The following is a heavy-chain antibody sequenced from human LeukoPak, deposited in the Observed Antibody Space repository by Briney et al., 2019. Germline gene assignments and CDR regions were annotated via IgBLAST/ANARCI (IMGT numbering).Heavy chain of an antibody. J-gene: IGHJ4*02. V-gene: IGHV4-59*12. CDR2: IYYSGST. Sequence: SETLSLTCTVSGGSISSYYWSWIRQPPGKGLEWIGYIYYSGSTNYNPSLKSRVAISVDTSKNQFSLKLSSVTAADTAVYYCARTGWGSYRQPLFDYWGQGTLVTVSS. CDR1: GGSISSYY. D-gene: IGHD3-16*02. CDR3: ARTGWGSYRQPLFDY.